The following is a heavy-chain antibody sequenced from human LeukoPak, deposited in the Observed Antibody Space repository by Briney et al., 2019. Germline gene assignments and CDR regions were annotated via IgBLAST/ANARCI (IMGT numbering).Heavy chain of an antibody. V-gene: IGHV1-2*02. Sequence: ASVKVSCKASGYTFTGYYMHWVRQAPGQGLEWMGWINPNSGGTNYAQKFQGRVTMTRDTSISTAYMELSRLRSDDTAVYYCARAPHGDYVVDYWGQGTLVTVSS. CDR3: ARAPHGDYVVDY. CDR1: GYTFTGYY. J-gene: IGHJ4*02. CDR2: INPNSGGT. D-gene: IGHD4-17*01.